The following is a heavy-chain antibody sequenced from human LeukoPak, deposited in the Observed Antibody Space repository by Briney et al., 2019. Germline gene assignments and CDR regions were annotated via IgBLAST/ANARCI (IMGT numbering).Heavy chain of an antibody. CDR1: GFTFSSYA. V-gene: IGHV3-30*01. D-gene: IGHD5-24*01. J-gene: IGHJ4*02. CDR2: ISYDGSNK. CDR3: ARVGDGYNFWGWGYYFDY. Sequence: GGSLRLSCAASGFTFSSYAMHWVRQAPGKGLEWAAVISYDGSNKYYADSVKGRFTISRDNSKNTLYLQMNSLRAEDTAVYYCARVGDGYNFWGWGYYFDYWGQGTLVTVSS.